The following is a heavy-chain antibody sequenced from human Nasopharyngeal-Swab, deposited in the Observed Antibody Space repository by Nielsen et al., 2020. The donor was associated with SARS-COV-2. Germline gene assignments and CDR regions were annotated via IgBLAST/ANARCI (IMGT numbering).Heavy chain of an antibody. CDR2: ISGSGGST. Sequence: WIRQPPGKGLEWVPAISGSGGSTYYADSVRGQFTISRDNSKNTLYLQMNSLRAEDTAVYYCAKLSPYYYGSGSSHDAFDIWGQGTMVTVSS. CDR3: AKLSPYYYGSGSSHDAFDI. D-gene: IGHD3-10*01. J-gene: IGHJ3*02. V-gene: IGHV3-23*01.